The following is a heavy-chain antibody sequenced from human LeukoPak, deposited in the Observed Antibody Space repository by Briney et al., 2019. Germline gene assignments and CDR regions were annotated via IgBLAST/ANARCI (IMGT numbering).Heavy chain of an antibody. CDR3: ARVGEGVFSGWYTLPDY. J-gene: IGHJ4*02. CDR1: GFTFSSYD. D-gene: IGHD6-19*01. CDR2: INQDGSEK. V-gene: IGHV3-7*05. Sequence: QPGRSLRLSCAASGFTFSSYDMHWVRQAPGKGLDWVASINQDGSEKYYVDSVKGRFTISRDNAKNSLYLQMNSLRADDTAVYYCARVGEGVFSGWYTLPDYWGQGTLSPSPQ.